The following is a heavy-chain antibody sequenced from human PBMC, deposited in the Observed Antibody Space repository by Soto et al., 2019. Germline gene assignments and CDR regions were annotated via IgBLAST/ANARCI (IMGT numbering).Heavy chain of an antibody. V-gene: IGHV1-24*01. Sequence: ASVKVSCKVSGYTLTELSMHWVRQAPGKGLEWMGGFDPEDGETIYAQKFQGRVTMTEDTSTDTAYMELSSLRFEDTAVYYCATDRLYSSSSHYYYYGMDVWGQGTTVTV. CDR3: ATDRLYSSSSHYYYYGMDV. D-gene: IGHD6-6*01. J-gene: IGHJ6*02. CDR1: GYTLTELS. CDR2: FDPEDGET.